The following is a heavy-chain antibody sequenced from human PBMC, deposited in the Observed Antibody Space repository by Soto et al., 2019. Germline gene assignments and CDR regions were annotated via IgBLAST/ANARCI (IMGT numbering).Heavy chain of an antibody. J-gene: IGHJ4*02. V-gene: IGHV3-49*04. Sequence: GGSLRLSCTASGFTFGDYAMSWVRQAPGKGLEWVGFIRSKAYGGTTEYAASVKGRFTISRDDSKSIAYLQMNSLKTEDTAVYYCTRDMITFGGVMYYYFDYWGQGTLVTVSS. CDR2: IRSKAYGGTT. CDR1: GFTFGDYA. D-gene: IGHD3-16*01. CDR3: TRDMITFGGVMYYYFDY.